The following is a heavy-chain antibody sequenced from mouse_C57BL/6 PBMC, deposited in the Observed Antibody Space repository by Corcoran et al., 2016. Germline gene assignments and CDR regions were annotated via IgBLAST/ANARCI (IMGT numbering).Heavy chain of an antibody. CDR1: GYTFTDYY. CDR3: AREGGEGYWYWYFDV. D-gene: IGHD2-3*01. V-gene: IGHV1-76*01. Sequence: QVQLKQSGAELVRPGASVKLSCKASGYTFTDYYINWVKQRPGQGLEWIARIYPGSGNTYYNEKFKGKATLTAEKSSSTAYMQLSSLTSEDSAVYFCAREGGEGYWYWYFDVWGTGTTVTVSS. J-gene: IGHJ1*03. CDR2: IYPGSGNT.